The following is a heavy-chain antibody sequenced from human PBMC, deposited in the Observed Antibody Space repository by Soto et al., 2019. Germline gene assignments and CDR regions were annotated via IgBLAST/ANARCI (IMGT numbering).Heavy chain of an antibody. Sequence: QVQLVESGGGVVQPGRSLRLSCAVSGFNLRIYGVHWVRQPPGKGLEWVAVMSADGSEKYYADSVKGRLTISRDNSKNTVYLEMNSLRPEDTAVYYCAKERGSGSYSYGMDVWGQGTTVTVSS. V-gene: IGHV3-30*18. CDR3: AKERGSGSYSYGMDV. CDR2: MSADGSEK. CDR1: GFNLRIYG. D-gene: IGHD1-26*01. J-gene: IGHJ6*02.